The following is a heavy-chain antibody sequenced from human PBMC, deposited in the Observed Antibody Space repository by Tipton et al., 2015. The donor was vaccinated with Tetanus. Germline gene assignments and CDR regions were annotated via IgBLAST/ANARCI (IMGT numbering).Heavy chain of an antibody. D-gene: IGHD3-10*01. Sequence: GSLRLSCAASGFTFSDYYMSWIRQAPGKGLEWVSYISSSGSTIYYADSVKGRFTISRDNAKDSLYLQMNSLRAEDTAVYYCARDYYGSGSYYKKPWFDPWGQGTLVTVSS. V-gene: IGHV3-11*01. J-gene: IGHJ5*02. CDR1: GFTFSDYY. CDR2: ISSSGSTI. CDR3: ARDYYGSGSYYKKPWFDP.